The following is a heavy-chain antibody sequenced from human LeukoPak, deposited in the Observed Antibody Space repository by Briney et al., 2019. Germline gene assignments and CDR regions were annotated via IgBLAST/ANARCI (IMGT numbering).Heavy chain of an antibody. Sequence: SSQTLSLTCTVSGGSISSGDYYWNWIRQPAGKGLEWIGRIYTSGSTNYDPSLKSRVTISVDTSKNQFSLKLSSVTAADTAVYYCARDFDILTGTDYYGMDVWGQGTTVTVSS. CDR2: IYTSGST. D-gene: IGHD3-9*01. J-gene: IGHJ6*02. V-gene: IGHV4-61*02. CDR1: GGSISSGDYY. CDR3: ARDFDILTGTDYYGMDV.